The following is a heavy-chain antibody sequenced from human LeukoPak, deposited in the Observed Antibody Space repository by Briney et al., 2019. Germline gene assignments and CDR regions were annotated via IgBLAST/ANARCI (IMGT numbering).Heavy chain of an antibody. CDR3: ARDDDYYDSSGYSPNDAFDI. CDR1: GGTFSSYA. CDR2: IIPIFGTA. J-gene: IGHJ3*02. Sequence: AASVKVSCKASGGTFSSYAISWVRQAPGQGLEWMGGIIPIFGTANYAQKFQGRVTITADESTSTAYMELSSLRSEDTAVYYCARDDDYYDSSGYSPNDAFDIWGQGTMVTVSS. V-gene: IGHV1-69*13. D-gene: IGHD3-22*01.